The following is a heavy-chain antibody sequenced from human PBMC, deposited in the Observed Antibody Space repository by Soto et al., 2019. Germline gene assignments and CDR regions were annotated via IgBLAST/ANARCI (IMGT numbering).Heavy chain of an antibody. CDR3: AKVSGGMVRGDPKGDDY. CDR2: ISGSGGST. CDR1: GFTFSSYA. Sequence: EVQLLESGGGLVQPGGSLRLSCAASGFTFSSYAMSWVRQAPGKGLEWVSAISGSGGSTYYADSVKGRFTISRDNSKNTLYLQMNGLRAEDTAVYYCAKVSGGMVRGDPKGDDYWGQGTLVTVSS. D-gene: IGHD3-10*01. V-gene: IGHV3-23*01. J-gene: IGHJ4*02.